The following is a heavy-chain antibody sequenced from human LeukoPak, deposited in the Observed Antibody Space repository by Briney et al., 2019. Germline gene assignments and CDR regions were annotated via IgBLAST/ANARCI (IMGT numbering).Heavy chain of an antibody. CDR1: GFTFSSYW. J-gene: IGHJ4*02. V-gene: IGHV3-7*01. CDR2: IKQDGSEE. CDR3: ASEIVPRWSSPNFDY. Sequence: PGGSLRLSCAASGFTFSSYWMSWVRQAPGKVLEWVANIKQDGSEEYYVDSVKGRFTISRDNAKNSLYLQMDSLRAEDTAVYYCASEIVPRWSSPNFDYWGQGTLVTVSS. D-gene: IGHD2-15*01.